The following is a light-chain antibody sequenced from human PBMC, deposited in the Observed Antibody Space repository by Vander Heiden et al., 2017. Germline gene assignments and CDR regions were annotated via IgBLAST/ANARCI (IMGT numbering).Light chain of an antibody. CDR2: AAS. J-gene: IGKJ2*02. V-gene: IGKV1-39*01. CDR3: QQSYSAFPMCT. Sequence: DIQMTQPPSSLSASVGDEVTITCRASKSIRTYLNWYQQKPGKAPQLLISAASSLQSGVPSRFSGGRSGRYFTLTISSLQPEDFASYCCQQSYSAFPMCTFGQGTKLEIK. CDR1: KSIRTY.